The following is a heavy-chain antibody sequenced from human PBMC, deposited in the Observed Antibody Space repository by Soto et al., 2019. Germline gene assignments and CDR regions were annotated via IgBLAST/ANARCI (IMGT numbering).Heavy chain of an antibody. CDR1: GYPFTSYY. CDR3: AREGIGHLVVIIPLDY. D-gene: IGHD3-3*01. Sequence: XSVKVSCKASGYPFTSYYMHWVRQAPGQGLEWMGIINPSGGSTSYAQKFQGRVTMTRDTSTSTVYMELSSLRSEDTAVYYCAREGIGHLVVIIPLDYWGQGTLVTVSS. J-gene: IGHJ4*02. V-gene: IGHV1-46*01. CDR2: INPSGGST.